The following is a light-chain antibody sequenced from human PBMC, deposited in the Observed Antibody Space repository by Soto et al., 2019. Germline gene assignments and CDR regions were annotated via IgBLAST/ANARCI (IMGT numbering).Light chain of an antibody. J-gene: IGKJ4*01. Sequence: EIVMTQSPATLSVSPGERVTLSCRASQSVYSNLAWYQQKPGQAPRLLIHGSFTRATGIPARFSGSGSGTECTLTISSMQSVDFAVLYSQQFTVWPLSFGGGTNVEIK. V-gene: IGKV3-15*01. CDR3: QQFTVWPLS. CDR1: QSVYSN. CDR2: GSF.